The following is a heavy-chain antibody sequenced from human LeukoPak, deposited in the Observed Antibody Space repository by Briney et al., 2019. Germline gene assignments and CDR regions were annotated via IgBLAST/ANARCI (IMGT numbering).Heavy chain of an antibody. V-gene: IGHV4-39*07. D-gene: IGHD3-3*01. Sequence: SETLSLTCTVSGGSISSSSYYWGWIRQPPGKGLEWIGSIYYSGSTYYNPSLKSRVTISVDTSKNQFSLKLSSVTAADTAVYYCARDGGARDFWSGSRWRYYYYYMDVWGKGTTVTVSS. CDR3: ARDGGARDFWSGSRWRYYYYYMDV. CDR1: GGSISSSSYY. CDR2: IYYSGST. J-gene: IGHJ6*03.